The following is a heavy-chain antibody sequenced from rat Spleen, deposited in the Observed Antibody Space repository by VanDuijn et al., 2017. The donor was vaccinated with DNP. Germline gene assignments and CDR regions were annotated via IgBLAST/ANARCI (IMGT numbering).Heavy chain of an antibody. CDR3: ATHTTDYYYVDAVDA. CDR2: IGYSGST. V-gene: IGHV3-1*01. J-gene: IGHJ4*01. D-gene: IGHD1-6*01. CDR1: GYSITSNY. Sequence: EVQLQESGPGLVKPSQSITLTCSVTGYSITSNYRWNWLRKFPGNKMEWIGHIGYSGSTTYNPSLKSRISITRNTSKNQFFLQLNSVTTEDTATYYCATHTTDYYYVDAVDAWGQGTSVTVSS.